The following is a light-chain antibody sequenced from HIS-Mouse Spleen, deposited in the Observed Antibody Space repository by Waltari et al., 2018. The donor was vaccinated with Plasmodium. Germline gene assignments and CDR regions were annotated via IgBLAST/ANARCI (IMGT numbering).Light chain of an antibody. Sequence: DIQMTQSPSSLSASVGDRVTITCRESQSISNYLNWYQQKPGKAPKFLIYAASTLQSWVPSRFSGSGSGTDFTLTISRLQPEDFATYYCQQSYSTWTFGQGTKVEIK. CDR3: QQSYSTWT. CDR2: AAS. J-gene: IGKJ1*01. CDR1: QSISNY. V-gene: IGKV1-39*01.